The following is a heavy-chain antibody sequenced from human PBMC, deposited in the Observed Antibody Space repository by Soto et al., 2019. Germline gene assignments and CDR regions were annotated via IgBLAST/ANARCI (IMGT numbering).Heavy chain of an antibody. D-gene: IGHD6-6*01. CDR2: ISAYNGNT. CDR3: ARDLSSSEGHWFDP. J-gene: IGHJ5*02. Sequence: ASVKVSCKASGYTFTNYGISWVRQAPGQGLEWMGWISAYNGNTNYAQKLQGRVTMTTDTSTSTAYMELRSLRSDDTAVYYCARDLSSSEGHWFDPWGQGTLVTVSS. CDR1: GYTFTNYG. V-gene: IGHV1-18*01.